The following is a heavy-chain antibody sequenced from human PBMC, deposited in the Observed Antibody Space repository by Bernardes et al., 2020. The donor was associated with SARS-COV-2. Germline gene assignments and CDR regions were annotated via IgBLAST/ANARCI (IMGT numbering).Heavy chain of an antibody. V-gene: IGHV3-23*01. CDR3: ARTTTIFEVIIKPDYSDS. CDR2: IRSSGAGT. CDR1: GFTFSNYV. Sequence: GGSLRLSRAASGFTFSNYVMTWVRQAPGQGLEWVSAIRSSGAGTYYADSVKGRFTISRDNSKNTLYLQMNSLRAEDTAVYYCARTTTIFEVIIKPDYSDSWGQGTLVTVSS. D-gene: IGHD3-3*01. J-gene: IGHJ4*02.